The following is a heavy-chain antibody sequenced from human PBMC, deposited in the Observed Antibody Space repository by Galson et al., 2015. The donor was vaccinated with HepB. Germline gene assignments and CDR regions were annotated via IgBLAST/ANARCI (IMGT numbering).Heavy chain of an antibody. CDR3: ARAVAGIRLYYYYYGMDV. J-gene: IGHJ6*02. Sequence: SLRLSCAASGFTFSSYSMNWVRQAPGKGLEWVSSISSSSSYIYYADSVKGRFTISRDNAKNSLYLQMNSLRAEDTAVYYCARAVAGIRLYYYYYGMDVWGQGTTVTVSS. V-gene: IGHV3-21*01. CDR1: GFTFSSYS. CDR2: ISSSSSYI. D-gene: IGHD6-19*01.